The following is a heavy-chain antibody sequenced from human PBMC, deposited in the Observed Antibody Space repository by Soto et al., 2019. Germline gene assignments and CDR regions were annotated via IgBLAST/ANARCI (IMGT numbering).Heavy chain of an antibody. CDR2: FDPEDGET. V-gene: IGHV1-24*01. Sequence: GAAVRVSCKVSGYPLPELSMHWVRQAPGKGLEWMGGFDPEDGETIYAQKFQGRVTMTEDTSTDTAYMELSSLRSEDTAVYYCATVVLGRNFDYWGQGTLVTVSS. D-gene: IGHD3-16*01. J-gene: IGHJ4*02. CDR3: ATVVLGRNFDY. CDR1: GYPLPELS.